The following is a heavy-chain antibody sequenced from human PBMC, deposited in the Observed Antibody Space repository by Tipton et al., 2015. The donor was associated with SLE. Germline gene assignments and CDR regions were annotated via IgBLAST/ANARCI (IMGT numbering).Heavy chain of an antibody. V-gene: IGHV3-23*03. J-gene: IGHJ4*02. CDR2: IFYSSGNA. Sequence: VQLAQSGGGLVQPGGSLRLTCETSGFTFGNYAMSWVRQAPGKGLEWVSIFYSSGNAYEGDSVKGRFITARENSKNTVYLQLNSLRPEDTAVYYCVKDKSAFCSGVTCSLFDSWGQGTLVTVSS. CDR3: VKDKSAFCSGVTCSLFDS. CDR1: GFTFGNYA. D-gene: IGHD2-21*01.